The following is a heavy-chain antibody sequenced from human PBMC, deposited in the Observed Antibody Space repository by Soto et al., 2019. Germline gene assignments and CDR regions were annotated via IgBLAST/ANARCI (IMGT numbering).Heavy chain of an antibody. V-gene: IGHV1-18*04. D-gene: IGHD2-21*02. CDR3: AREANCGSDCYSPAEYSQH. Sequence: QVQLVQSGAEVKKPGASVKVSCKASGYTFSNYGISRVRQAPGQGLEWMGWISADNGKTYDAERLQGRVTMTTDTSTSTAYMELRSLRSDDKAVYYCAREANCGSDCYSPAEYSQHWRKGTLVTVS. CDR1: GYTFSNYG. J-gene: IGHJ1*01. CDR2: ISADNGKT.